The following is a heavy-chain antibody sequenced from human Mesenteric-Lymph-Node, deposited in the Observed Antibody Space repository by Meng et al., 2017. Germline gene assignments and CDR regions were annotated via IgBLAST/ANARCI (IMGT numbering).Heavy chain of an antibody. CDR3: AREVRISNYWSGSSRLDV. D-gene: IGHD3-3*01. CDR2: VSNSGIT. V-gene: IGHV4-61*01. J-gene: IGHJ6*02. CDR1: GGSVSSGNTF. Sequence: SETLSLTCSVSGGSVSSGNTFLGWVRQPPGKGLEWIGYVSNSGITNYNPSLKNRVTISRDTSKNQFSLRLNSVTTADTAVYYCAREVRISNYWSGSSRLDVWGQGTTVTVSS.